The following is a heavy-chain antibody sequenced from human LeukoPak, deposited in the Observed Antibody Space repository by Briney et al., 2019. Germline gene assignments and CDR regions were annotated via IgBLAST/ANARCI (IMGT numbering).Heavy chain of an antibody. CDR3: ARALDYVWGSCWFDP. V-gene: IGHV4-34*01. CDR1: GGSFSGYY. D-gene: IGHD3-16*01. CDR2: INHSGRT. Sequence: PSETLSLTCAVYGGSFSGYYWSWIRQPPGKGLEWIGEINHSGRTNYNPSLKSRVTISVDTSKNQFSLKLSSVTAADTAVYYCARALDYVWGSCWFDPWGQGTLVTVSS. J-gene: IGHJ5*02.